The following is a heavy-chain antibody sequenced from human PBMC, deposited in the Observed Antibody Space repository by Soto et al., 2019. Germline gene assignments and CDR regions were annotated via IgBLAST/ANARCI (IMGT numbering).Heavy chain of an antibody. CDR2: VSGSGSSV. V-gene: IGHV3-11*01. CDR1: GFTFNNYY. Sequence: QVQLVESGGGLVKPGGSLRLSCAASGFTFNNYYLAWIRRAPGKGLEWVSYVSGSGSSVFYTDSLKGRFTMSRDNAKRSVYLQMNSLTVEDTAVYYCARWNYLVRWPALDVWGKGTTVTVSS. J-gene: IGHJ6*04. D-gene: IGHD1-7*01. CDR3: ARWNYLVRWPALDV.